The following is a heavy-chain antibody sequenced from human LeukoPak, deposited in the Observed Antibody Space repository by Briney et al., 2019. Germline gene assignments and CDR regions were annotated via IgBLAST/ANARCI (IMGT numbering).Heavy chain of an antibody. Sequence: GGSLRLSCAASGFTSSSYSMNWARQAPGKGLEWVSSISSSSSYIYYADSVKGRFTISRDNAKNSLYLQMNSLRAEDTAVYYCARVRAAALDYWGQGTLVTVSS. J-gene: IGHJ4*02. D-gene: IGHD6-13*01. V-gene: IGHV3-21*01. CDR3: ARVRAAALDY. CDR2: ISSSSSYI. CDR1: GFTSSSYS.